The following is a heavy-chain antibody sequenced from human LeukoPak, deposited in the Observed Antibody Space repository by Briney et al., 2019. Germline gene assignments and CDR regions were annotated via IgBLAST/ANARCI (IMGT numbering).Heavy chain of an antibody. V-gene: IGHV1-18*01. J-gene: IGHJ5*02. CDR2: ISAYNGNT. CDR3: SIAVAGTFWFDP. Sequence: ASVKVSCKASGYTFTSYGISWVRQAPGQGIEWMGWISAYNGNTNYAQKLQGRVTMTTDTSTSTAYMELRSLRSDDTAVYYCSIAVAGTFWFDPWGQGTLVTVSS. CDR1: GYTFTSYG. D-gene: IGHD6-19*01.